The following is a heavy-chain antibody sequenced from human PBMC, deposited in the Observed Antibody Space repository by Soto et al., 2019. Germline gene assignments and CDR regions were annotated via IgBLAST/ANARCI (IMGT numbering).Heavy chain of an antibody. J-gene: IGHJ6*02. V-gene: IGHV1-18*01. CDR2: ISTYNGNT. D-gene: IGHD2-2*02. Sequence: ASVKVSCKASGYTFTSHGISWVRQAPGQGLEWVGWISTYNGNTNYAQKLQGRLTMTTDTSTSSAYMELRSLTSDDTAMYYCARDQGIPYYYYAMDVWGQGTTVTVS. CDR3: ARDQGIPYYYYAMDV. CDR1: GYTFTSHG.